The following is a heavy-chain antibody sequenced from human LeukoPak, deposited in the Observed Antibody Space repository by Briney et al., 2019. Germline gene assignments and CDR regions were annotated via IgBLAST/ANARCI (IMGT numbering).Heavy chain of an antibody. Sequence: GGPLRLSCAACGFIFSGSFMSWMRPAPGKGLQWVDYISPDAHTKMYADSVRGRFTVSRDNARNSVYLQMNSLTSEDTAMYFCADTSATASGFWGQGTLVTVSS. CDR3: ADTSATASGF. CDR1: GFIFSGSF. D-gene: IGHD3-3*01. CDR2: ISPDAHTK. V-gene: IGHV3-11*01. J-gene: IGHJ4*02.